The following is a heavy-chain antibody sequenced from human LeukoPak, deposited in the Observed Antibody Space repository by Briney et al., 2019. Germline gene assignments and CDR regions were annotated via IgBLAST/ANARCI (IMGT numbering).Heavy chain of an antibody. CDR1: GGSISSGGYY. CDR3: ARVQQLRSVARGQSNKNWFDP. J-gene: IGHJ5*02. Sequence: SETLSLTCTVSGGSISSGGYYWSWIRQHPGKGLEWIGYIYYSGSTYYNPSLKSRVTISVDTSKNQFSLKLSSVTAADTAVYYCARVQQLRSVARGQSNKNWFDPWGQGTLVTVSS. V-gene: IGHV4-31*03. CDR2: IYYSGST. D-gene: IGHD1-1*01.